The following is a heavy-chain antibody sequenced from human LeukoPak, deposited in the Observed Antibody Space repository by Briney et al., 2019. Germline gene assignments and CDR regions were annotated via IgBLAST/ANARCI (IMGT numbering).Heavy chain of an antibody. CDR2: LSGGGGTT. D-gene: IGHD2-21*01. V-gene: IGHV3-23*01. J-gene: IGHJ4*02. CDR1: GFTFSSYA. CDR3: ARVRLRPSYYFDF. Sequence: GGSLRLSCEASGFTFSSYAMSWVRQAPEKGLEWVSCLSGGGGTTFYPDSVKGRFTISRDNSKNTLYLQMNSLRAEDTAIYYCARVRLRPSYYFDFWGQGTLVTVSS.